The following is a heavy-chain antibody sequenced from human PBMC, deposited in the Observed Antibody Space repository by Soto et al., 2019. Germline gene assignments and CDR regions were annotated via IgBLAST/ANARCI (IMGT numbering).Heavy chain of an antibody. CDR2: IYHSGST. V-gene: IGHV4-4*02. CDR1: SGSISSSNW. CDR3: ARAIMIFGARYYYYYMDV. Sequence: SETLSLTCAVSSGSISSSNWWSWVRQPPGKGLEWIGEIYHSGSTNYNPSLKSRVTISVDKSKNQFSLKLSSVTAADTAVYYCARAIMIFGARYYYYYMDVWGKGTTVTVSS. D-gene: IGHD3-3*01. J-gene: IGHJ6*03.